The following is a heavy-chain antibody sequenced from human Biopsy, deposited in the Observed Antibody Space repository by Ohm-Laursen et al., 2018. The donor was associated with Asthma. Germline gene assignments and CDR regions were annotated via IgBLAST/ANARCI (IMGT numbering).Heavy chain of an antibody. D-gene: IGHD4-17*01. CDR3: ASDFPKDYARYNFQF. Sequence: ASVKASCKISGYSLTDLSMHWVRQAPGQGLEWMGGHDHEEGGTVNARRFQGRVTMTEDTSTDTAYMELSSLSSDDTAVYYCASDFPKDYARYNFQFWGQGTLVTVSS. CDR2: HDHEEGGT. J-gene: IGHJ4*02. CDR1: GYSLTDLS. V-gene: IGHV1-24*01.